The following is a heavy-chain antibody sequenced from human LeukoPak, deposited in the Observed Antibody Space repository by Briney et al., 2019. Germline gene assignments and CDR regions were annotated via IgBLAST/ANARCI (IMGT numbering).Heavy chain of an antibody. V-gene: IGHV3-33*01. CDR2: IWYDGSNK. J-gene: IGHJ4*02. Sequence: GGSLRLSCAASGFTFRNFGMHWVRQAPGKGLEWVAFIWYDGSNKYYADSVKGRFTISRDSSKNTVSLQMNTLRAEDTAVYYCARDRASTYVDYGGQGTLVTVSS. CDR1: GFTFRNFG. CDR3: ARDRASTYVDY.